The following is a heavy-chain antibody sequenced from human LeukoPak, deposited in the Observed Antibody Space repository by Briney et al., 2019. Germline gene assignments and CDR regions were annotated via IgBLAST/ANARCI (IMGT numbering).Heavy chain of an antibody. D-gene: IGHD3-16*02. CDR1: GGSISSYY. Sequence: SETLSLTCIVSGGSISSYYWNWIRQPPGKGLEWIGYIYYSGYTNYNPSLKSRVTISVDTSKNQFSLKLSSVTAADTAVYYCARGLGFYDYVWGSHRYTPYYFGYWGQGTLVTVSS. V-gene: IGHV4-59*01. J-gene: IGHJ4*02. CDR3: ARGLGFYDYVWGSHRYTPYYFGY. CDR2: IYYSGYT.